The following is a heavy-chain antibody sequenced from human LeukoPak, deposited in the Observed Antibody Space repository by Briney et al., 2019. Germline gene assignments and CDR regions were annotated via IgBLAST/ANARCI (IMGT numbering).Heavy chain of an antibody. Sequence: ASAKVSCKTSGYTFTDYYIHWVRQAPGQGLEGMGWINPNIGDTNYAQKFQGRVTMTRDTSISTAYMELNRLRSDDTAVYYCARTGYCSGGSCSLLLYWGQGTLVTVSS. D-gene: IGHD2-15*01. CDR1: GYTFTDYY. V-gene: IGHV1-2*02. CDR3: ARTGYCSGGSCSLLLY. J-gene: IGHJ4*02. CDR2: INPNIGDT.